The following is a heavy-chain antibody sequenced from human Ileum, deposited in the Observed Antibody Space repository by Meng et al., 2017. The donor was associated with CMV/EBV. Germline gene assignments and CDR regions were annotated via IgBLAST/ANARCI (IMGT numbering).Heavy chain of an antibody. Sequence: EVQLVGSGGGLYPPGWSLSLSCAACGFTVSSNYMSWVRQAPGKGLEWVSVIYSGGSTYYADSVKGRFTISRDNSKNTLSLQMNSLRAEDTAVYYCARETSVGAFDYWGQGTLVTVSS. CDR1: GFTVSSNY. V-gene: IGHV3-53*01. D-gene: IGHD1-26*01. CDR3: ARETSVGAFDY. CDR2: IYSGGST. J-gene: IGHJ4*02.